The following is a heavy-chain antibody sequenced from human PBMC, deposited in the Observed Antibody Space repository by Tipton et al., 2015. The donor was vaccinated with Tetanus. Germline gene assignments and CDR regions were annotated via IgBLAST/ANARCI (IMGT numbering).Heavy chain of an antibody. D-gene: IGHD6-19*01. CDR2: INPNSGGT. J-gene: IGHJ4*02. CDR3: ARDRPLAVAGTFDY. V-gene: IGHV1-2*02. CDR1: GYTFTGYY. Sequence: QLVQSGAEVKKPGASVKVSCKASGYTFTGYYMHWVRQAPGQGLEWMGWINPNSGGTNYAQKFQGRVTMTRDTSISTAYMKLSRLRSDDTAVYYCARDRPLAVAGTFDYWGQGTLVTVSS.